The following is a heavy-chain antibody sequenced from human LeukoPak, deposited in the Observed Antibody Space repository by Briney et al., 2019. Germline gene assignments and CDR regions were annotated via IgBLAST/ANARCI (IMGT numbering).Heavy chain of an antibody. CDR1: GGSISSGSYY. Sequence: SETLSLTCTVSGGSISSGSYYWSWIRQPAGKGLEWIGRIYTSGSTNYNPSLKSRVTISVDTSKNQFSLKLNSVTAADTAVYYCARELCSTTTCYFDNWGQGTLVTVSS. CDR2: IYTSGST. CDR3: ARELCSTTTCYFDN. D-gene: IGHD2-2*01. V-gene: IGHV4-61*02. J-gene: IGHJ4*02.